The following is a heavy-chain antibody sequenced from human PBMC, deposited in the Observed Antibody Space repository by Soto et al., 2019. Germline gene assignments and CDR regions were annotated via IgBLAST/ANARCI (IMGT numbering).Heavy chain of an antibody. CDR2: IDRDETFT. V-gene: IGHV3-74*01. D-gene: IGHD1-1*01. CDR3: ARDLPTATPPPYFDY. CDR1: GFTLSSYW. Sequence: EVQLVESGGGLVQPGGSLRLSCAGSGFTLSSYWMHWVRQAPGKGLEWVSRIDRDETFTTYADSVKGRFTISRDNAKNTLYLQMHSLRVEDTAVYYCARDLPTATPPPYFDYWGQGTLVTVSS. J-gene: IGHJ4*02.